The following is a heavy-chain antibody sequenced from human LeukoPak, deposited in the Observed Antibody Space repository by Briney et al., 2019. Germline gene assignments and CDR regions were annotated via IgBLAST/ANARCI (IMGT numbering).Heavy chain of an antibody. Sequence: SETLSLTCVVSGGSISSGDYYWSWIRQPPGKGLEWIGYIYYSGSTYYNPSLKSRVTISVDTSKNQFSLKLSSVTAADTAVYYCARAGSYYYDSSGYPNFGYWGQGTLVTVSS. D-gene: IGHD3-22*01. CDR1: GGSISSGDYY. CDR2: IYYSGST. CDR3: ARAGSYYYDSSGYPNFGY. J-gene: IGHJ4*02. V-gene: IGHV4-30-4*01.